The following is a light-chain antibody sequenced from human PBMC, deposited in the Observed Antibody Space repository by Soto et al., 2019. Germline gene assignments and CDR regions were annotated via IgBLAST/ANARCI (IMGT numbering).Light chain of an antibody. CDR3: CSYAGSYTHYV. CDR1: SSDVGGYNY. CDR2: AVT. J-gene: IGLJ1*01. V-gene: IGLV2-11*01. Sequence: QSVLTQPRSVSGSPGQSVTISCTGTSSDVGGYNYVSWYQQYPGKAPKVMIYAVTKRPSGVPDRISGSKSGNTASLTISGLQAEDEADYYCCSYAGSYTHYVFGTGTKLT.